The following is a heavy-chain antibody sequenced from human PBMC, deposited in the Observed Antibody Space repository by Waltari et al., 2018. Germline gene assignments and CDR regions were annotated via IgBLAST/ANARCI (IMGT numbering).Heavy chain of an antibody. CDR2: IWYDGSNK. J-gene: IGHJ4*02. CDR1: GFTFSSYG. V-gene: IGHV3-33*01. D-gene: IGHD4-17*01. CDR3: ARGYGDVTFFDY. Sequence: QVQLVESGGGVVQPGRSLRLSCAASGFTFSSYGMHWVREAPGKGLEWVAVIWYDGSNKYYADSVKGRFTSSRDNSKNTLYLQMNSLRAEDTAVYYCARGYGDVTFFDYWGQGTLVTVSS.